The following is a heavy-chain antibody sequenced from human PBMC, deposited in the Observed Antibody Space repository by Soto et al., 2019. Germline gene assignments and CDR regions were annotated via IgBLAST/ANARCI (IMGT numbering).Heavy chain of an antibody. CDR1: GGSFSGYY. D-gene: IGHD6-19*01. CDR3: AGGLAGADYYYGMDV. J-gene: IGHJ6*02. V-gene: IGHV4-34*01. Sequence: QVQLQQWGAGLLKPSETLSLTCAVYGGSFSGYYWSRIRQPPGKGLERIGEINHSGSTNYIPSLKSRVTLSEDTSKNQFSLKLSSVTAADTAVYYCAGGLAGADYYYGMDVWGQGTTVTVSS. CDR2: INHSGST.